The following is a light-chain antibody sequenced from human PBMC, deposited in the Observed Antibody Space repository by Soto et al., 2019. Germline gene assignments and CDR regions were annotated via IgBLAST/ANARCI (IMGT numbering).Light chain of an antibody. CDR3: GSITRSSTSV. Sequence: QSVLSQPASMSGSPGQSITISCTGTSSDVGGFEYVSWYQHQPGKAPKLIIYDVTKRPSGVSNRFSGSKSGNTASLTISGIQAEDEGDYYCGSITRSSTSVFGTGTKVTV. V-gene: IGLV2-14*01. CDR1: SSDVGGFEY. CDR2: DVT. J-gene: IGLJ1*01.